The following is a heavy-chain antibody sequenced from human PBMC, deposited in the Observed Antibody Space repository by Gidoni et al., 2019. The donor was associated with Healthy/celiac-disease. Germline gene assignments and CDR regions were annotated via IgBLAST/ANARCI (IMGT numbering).Heavy chain of an antibody. CDR3: AAPYCSGGSCYYYYGMDV. V-gene: IGHV1-69*01. CDR1: GGTFSSYA. Sequence: QVQLVQSGAEVKKPGSSVKVSCMASGGTFSSYAISWVRQAPGQGLEWMVGVIPIFGTANYAQKFQGRVTITADESTSTAYMELSSLRSEDTAVYYCAAPYCSGGSCYYYYGMDVWGQGTTVTVSS. D-gene: IGHD2-15*01. CDR2: VIPIFGTA. J-gene: IGHJ6*02.